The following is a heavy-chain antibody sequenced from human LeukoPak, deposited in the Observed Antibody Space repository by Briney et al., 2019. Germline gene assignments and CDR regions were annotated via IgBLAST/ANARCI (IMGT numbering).Heavy chain of an antibody. CDR2: TGIYNANT. V-gene: IGHV1-18*01. CDR3: ARVHYDNRGYVYYLDH. Sequence: ASVKVSCKASGYTFPSFGVTWVRQAPGQGLEWMGWTGIYNANTNYAQKFQGRVTMTTDTFTSTAYMELRSLRSDDTAVYYCARVHYDNRGYVYYLDHWGQGTLVTVSS. D-gene: IGHD3-22*01. CDR1: GYTFPSFG. J-gene: IGHJ4*02.